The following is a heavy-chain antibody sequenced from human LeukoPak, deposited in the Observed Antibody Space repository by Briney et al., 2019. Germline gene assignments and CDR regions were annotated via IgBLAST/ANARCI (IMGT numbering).Heavy chain of an antibody. CDR1: GGTFSSYA. Sequence: SVKVSCKASGGTFSSYAISWVRQAPGQGLEWMGGIIPIFGTANYAQKFQGRVTITADESTSAAYMELSSLRSEDTAVYYCARDRYTLAVAGHFDYWGQGTLVTVSS. CDR2: IIPIFGTA. V-gene: IGHV1-69*13. CDR3: ARDRYTLAVAGHFDY. D-gene: IGHD6-19*01. J-gene: IGHJ4*02.